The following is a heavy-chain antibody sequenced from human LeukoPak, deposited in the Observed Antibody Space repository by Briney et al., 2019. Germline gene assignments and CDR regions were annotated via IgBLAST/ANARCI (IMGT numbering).Heavy chain of an antibody. CDR1: GGSISSYY. CDR2: IYTSGST. V-gene: IGHV4-4*08. CDR3: ARRENWYFDL. J-gene: IGHJ2*01. Sequence: SETLSLTCTVSGGSISSYYWNWIRQPPGKGLEWVGYIYTSGSTNYNPSIQGRVTISVDTSKSQFSLKLSSATAADTAVYYWARRENWYFDLWGRGTLVTVSS.